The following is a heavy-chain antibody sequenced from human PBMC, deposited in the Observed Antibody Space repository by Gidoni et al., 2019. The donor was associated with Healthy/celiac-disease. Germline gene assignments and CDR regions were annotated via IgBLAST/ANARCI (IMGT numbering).Heavy chain of an antibody. CDR2: IYSGGST. D-gene: IGHD3-22*01. V-gene: IGHV3-53*01. CDR1: GFTVSSNY. CDR3: ARSYDSSGYYYYYYMDV. Sequence: EVQLVESGGGLIQPGGSLRLSCAADGFTVSSNYMSWVRQAPGKGLEWVSVIYSGGSTYYADSVKGRFTISRDNSKNTLYLQMNSLRAEDTAVYYCARSYDSSGYYYYYYMDVWGKGTTVTVSS. J-gene: IGHJ6*03.